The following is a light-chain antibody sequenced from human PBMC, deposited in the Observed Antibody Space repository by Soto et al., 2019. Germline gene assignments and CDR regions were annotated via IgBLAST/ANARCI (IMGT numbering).Light chain of an antibody. CDR3: AAWDDSLSGVV. J-gene: IGLJ2*01. CDR1: SSNIGAGYD. Sequence: QSVLTQPPSVSGAPGQRVTISCTGSSSNIGAGYDVHWYQQLPGTAPKLLIYGNTNRPSGVPDRFSGSKSGTSASLAISGLRSEDEDDYYCAAWDDSLSGVVFGGGTKLTVL. CDR2: GNT. V-gene: IGLV1-40*01.